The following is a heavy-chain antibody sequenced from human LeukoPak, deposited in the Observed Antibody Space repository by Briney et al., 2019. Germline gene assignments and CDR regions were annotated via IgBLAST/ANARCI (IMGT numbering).Heavy chain of an antibody. D-gene: IGHD3-22*01. J-gene: IGHJ3*02. CDR3: ARVHDSSGYAFDI. CDR2: IIPIFGTA. CDR1: GGTFSSYA. Sequence: SVTVSFKASGGTFSSYAISWVRQAPGQGLEWMGGIIPIFGTANYAQKFQGRVTITADESTSTAYMELSSLRSEDTAVYYCARVHDSSGYAFDIWGQGTMVTVSS. V-gene: IGHV1-69*13.